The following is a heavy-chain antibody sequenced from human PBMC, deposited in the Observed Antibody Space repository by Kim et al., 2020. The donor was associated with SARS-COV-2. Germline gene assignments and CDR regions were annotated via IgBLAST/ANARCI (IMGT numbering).Heavy chain of an antibody. J-gene: IGHJ4*02. D-gene: IGHD6-19*01. V-gene: IGHV3-43*01. CDR2: INWDGRST. Sequence: GGSLRLSCAASGFTFDDYTMHWVRQAPGKGLEWVSLINWDGRSTYYADSVKGRFTISRENSKNSLYLQMNSLRTEDTALYYCTKDKGGTSSGWYYIDYWGQGTLVTVSS. CDR3: TKDKGGTSSGWYYIDY. CDR1: GFTFDDYT.